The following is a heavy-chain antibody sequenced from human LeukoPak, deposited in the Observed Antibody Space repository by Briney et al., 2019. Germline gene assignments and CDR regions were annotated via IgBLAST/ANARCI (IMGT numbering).Heavy chain of an antibody. V-gene: IGHV3-21*06. J-gene: IGHJ4*02. CDR3: ATETNGRHYDY. CDR1: GLTFSTSG. CDR2: IGPTGSDR. Sequence: TGGSLRLSCTASGLTFSTSGFNWVRQAPGKGLEWVASIGPTGSDRYHADSIKGRFTISRDNANHFLYLQMNSLRAEDTAVYYCATETNGRHYDYWGQGTLLTVSS. D-gene: IGHD1-14*01.